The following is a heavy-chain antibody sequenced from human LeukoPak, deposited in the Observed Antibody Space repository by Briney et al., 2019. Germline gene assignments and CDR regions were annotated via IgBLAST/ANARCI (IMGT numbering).Heavy chain of an antibody. Sequence: SETLSLTCTVSGGSISSYYWSWIRQPAGKGLEWIGRIYTSGNTNYNPSLKSRVTMSVDTSKNQFSLKLSSVTAADTAVYYCAREAYSSSPPDYYYYYGMDVWGQGTTVTVSS. J-gene: IGHJ6*02. V-gene: IGHV4-4*07. CDR2: IYTSGNT. D-gene: IGHD6-13*01. CDR3: AREAYSSSPPDYYYYYGMDV. CDR1: GGSISSYY.